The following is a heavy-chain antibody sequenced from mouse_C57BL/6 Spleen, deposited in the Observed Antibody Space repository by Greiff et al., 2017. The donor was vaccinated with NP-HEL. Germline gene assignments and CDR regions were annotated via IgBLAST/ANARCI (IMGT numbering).Heavy chain of an antibody. CDR1: GFTFSDYG. CDR2: ISSGSSTI. Sequence: EVKLMESGGGLVKPGGSLKLSCAASGFTFSDYGMHWVRQAPEKGLEWVAYISSGSSTIYYADTVKGRFTISRDNAKNTLFLQMSSLRAEGTAMYYCARGGYYSDSWGQGTTLTVSS. J-gene: IGHJ2*01. V-gene: IGHV5-17*01. CDR3: ARGGYYSDS.